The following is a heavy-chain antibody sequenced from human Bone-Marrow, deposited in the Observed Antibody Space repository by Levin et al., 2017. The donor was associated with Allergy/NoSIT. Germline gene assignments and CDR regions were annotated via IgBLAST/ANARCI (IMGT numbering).Heavy chain of an antibody. CDR2: INWNGVSI. CDR3: ARVRQAGYYESTGSYRVTLWYFDL. Sequence: GGSLRLSCAASGFIFDQHGMSWVRQAPGKGLEWVSGINWNGVSIDYADSVKGRFTISRDNGRNSLYLQMNGLRAADTALYYCARVRQAGYYESTGSYRVTLWYFDLWGRGTLVTVSS. D-gene: IGHD3-22*01. J-gene: IGHJ2*01. V-gene: IGHV3-20*04. CDR1: GFIFDQHG.